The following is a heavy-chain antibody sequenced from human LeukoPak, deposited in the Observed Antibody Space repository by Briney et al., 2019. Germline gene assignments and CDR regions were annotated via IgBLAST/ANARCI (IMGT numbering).Heavy chain of an antibody. D-gene: IGHD1-26*01. V-gene: IGHV3-13*01. J-gene: IGHJ4*02. CDR3: ARVSSGGGQSTYFDY. CDR2: IDTTGDT. CDR1: GFTFSSHD. Sequence: GESLRLSCVASGFTFSSHDMRWVRQATGKGLEWVSAIDTTGDTYYPDSVKGRFTISRENAKNSLYLQLNSLRAGDTAAYYCARVSSGGGQSTYFDYWGRGNLVTVSS.